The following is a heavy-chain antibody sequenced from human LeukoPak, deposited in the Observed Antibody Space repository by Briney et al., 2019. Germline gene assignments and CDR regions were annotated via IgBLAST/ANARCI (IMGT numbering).Heavy chain of an antibody. Sequence: LGGSLRLSCAASGFTVSSNYMSWVRQAPGKGLEWVSVIYSGGSTYYADSVKGRFTISRQNSKNTLDLQMNSVRAEDTAVYYCARDGRYCIITSCYGYYGMDVWGEGTTVSVCS. J-gene: IGHJ6*01. D-gene: IGHD2-2*01. V-gene: IGHV3-53*04. CDR3: ARDGRYCIITSCYGYYGMDV. CDR2: IYSGGST. CDR1: GFTVSSNY.